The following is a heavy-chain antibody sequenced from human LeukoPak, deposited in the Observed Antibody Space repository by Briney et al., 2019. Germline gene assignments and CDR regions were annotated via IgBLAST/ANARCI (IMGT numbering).Heavy chain of an antibody. V-gene: IGHV4-34*01. CDR1: GGSFSGYY. CDR2: INHSGST. CDR3: ARGLGEFIMGDAFDI. Sequence: SETLSLTCAVYGGSFSGYYWSWIRQPPGKGLEWIGEINHSGSTNYNPSLKSRVTISVDTSKNQFSLKLSSVTAADTAVYYCARGLGEFIMGDAFDIWGQGTMVTVSS. J-gene: IGHJ3*02. D-gene: IGHD3-10*01.